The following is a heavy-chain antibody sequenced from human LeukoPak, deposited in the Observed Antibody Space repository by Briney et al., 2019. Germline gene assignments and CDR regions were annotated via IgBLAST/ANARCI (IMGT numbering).Heavy chain of an antibody. J-gene: IGHJ4*02. CDR1: GFSFSDYW. V-gene: IGHV3-7*03. CDR2: MKQDGSEK. CDR3: TTSGSSPFDY. Sequence: GGSLRLSCAAFGFSFSDYWMSWVRQAPGKGLEWVANMKQDGSEKYYVHSVKGRFTISRDNAKNSLSLQMNSLKTEDTAVYYCTTSGSSPFDYWGQGTLVTVSS. D-gene: IGHD1-26*01.